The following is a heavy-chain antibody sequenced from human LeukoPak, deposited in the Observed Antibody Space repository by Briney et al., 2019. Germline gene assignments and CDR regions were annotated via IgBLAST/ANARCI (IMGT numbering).Heavy chain of an antibody. J-gene: IGHJ4*02. CDR1: GGSISSYY. V-gene: IGHV4-4*07. D-gene: IGHD3-10*01. CDR3: ARSMYYGSGSLFDY. Sequence: PSETLSLTCTVSGGSISSYYWSWIRQPAGKGLEWIGRIYTSGSTNYNPSLKSRVTISVDTSKNRFSLKLSSVTAADTAVYYCARSMYYGSGSLFDYWGQGTLVTVSS. CDR2: IYTSGST.